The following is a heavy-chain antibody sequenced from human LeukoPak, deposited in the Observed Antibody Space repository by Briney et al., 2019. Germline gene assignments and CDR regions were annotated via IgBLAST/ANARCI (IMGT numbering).Heavy chain of an antibody. D-gene: IGHD3-22*01. CDR1: GITVSNYG. Sequence: GGSLRLSCAVSGITVSNYGMSWVRQAPGRGPEWVAGISGSGGSAHYADAVKGRFTISRDNPKNTLYLQMNSLRVEDTAVYFCAKRGVVIRVILVGFHKEAYYFDSWGQGALVTVSS. CDR3: AKRGVVIRVILVGFHKEAYYFDS. CDR2: ISGSGGSA. V-gene: IGHV3-23*01. J-gene: IGHJ4*02.